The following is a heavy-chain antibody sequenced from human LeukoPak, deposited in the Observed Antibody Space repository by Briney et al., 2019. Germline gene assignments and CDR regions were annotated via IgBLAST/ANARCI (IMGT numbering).Heavy chain of an antibody. V-gene: IGHV1-2*02. D-gene: IGHD6-13*01. Sequence: ASVKVSCKASGYTFTGYYMHWVRQAPGQGLEWMGWINLNSGGTNYAQKFQGRVTMTRDTSISTAYMELSRLRSDDTAVYYCARGVAPSLAAAGAFDIWGQGTMVTVSS. CDR1: GYTFTGYY. CDR2: INLNSGGT. CDR3: ARGVAPSLAAAGAFDI. J-gene: IGHJ3*02.